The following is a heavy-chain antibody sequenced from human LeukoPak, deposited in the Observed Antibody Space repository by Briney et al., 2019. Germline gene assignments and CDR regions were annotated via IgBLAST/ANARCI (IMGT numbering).Heavy chain of an antibody. D-gene: IGHD1-14*01. J-gene: IGHJ2*01. CDR2: IYHSGST. CDR3: ARVPTNWYFDL. V-gene: IGHV4-38-2*02. Sequence: SETLSLTCTVSGYSISSGYYSGWIRQPPGRGLEWIGSIYHSGSTYYNPSLKSRVTISVDTSKNQFSLKLSSVTAADTAVYYCARVPTNWYFDLWGRGTLVTVSS. CDR1: GYSISSGYY.